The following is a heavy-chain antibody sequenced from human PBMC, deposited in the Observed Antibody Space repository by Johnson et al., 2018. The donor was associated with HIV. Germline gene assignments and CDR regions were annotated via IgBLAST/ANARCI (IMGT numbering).Heavy chain of an antibody. CDR2: IRYDGSNK. Sequence: QVQLMESGGGVVQPGGSLRLSCAASGFTFTSYGMHWVRQAPGKGLEWVAFIRYDGSNKYYSASVKGRFTISRDNSKNTLYLELKSLRAEETAVYYCAKYRQQLLRSAVDSWCQGTMVTVSS. CDR3: AKYRQQLLRSAVDS. V-gene: IGHV3-30*02. D-gene: IGHD6-13*01. CDR1: GFTFTSYG. J-gene: IGHJ3*02.